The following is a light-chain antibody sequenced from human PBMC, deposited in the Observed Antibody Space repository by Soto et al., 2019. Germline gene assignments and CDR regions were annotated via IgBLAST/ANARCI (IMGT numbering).Light chain of an antibody. CDR2: WAS. CDR3: QQYYSTPQT. J-gene: IGKJ3*01. V-gene: IGKV4-1*01. Sequence: DIVMTQSPDSLAVSLGERATINCKSRQSVLYSSNNKNFLAWYQHKPGQPPKLLIYWASTRESGVPDRFSGSGSGTDFTLTISSLQAEDVAVYYCQQYYSTPQTFGPGTKVDIK. CDR1: QSVLYSSNNKNF.